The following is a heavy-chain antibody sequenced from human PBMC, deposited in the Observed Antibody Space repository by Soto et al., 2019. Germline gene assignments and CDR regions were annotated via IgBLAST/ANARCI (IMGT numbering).Heavy chain of an antibody. J-gene: IGHJ4*02. CDR3: ARDSHVGSGWQLTADY. CDR2: IWYDGSNK. Sequence: QVQLVESGGGVVQPGRSLRLSCAASGFTFSSYGMHWVRQAPGKGLEWVAVIWYDGSNKYYAESVNGRFTISRDNSKNTMYLQTNILRAEDTAVYYCARDSHVGSGWQLTADYWGQGTLVTVSS. CDR1: GFTFSSYG. V-gene: IGHV3-33*01. D-gene: IGHD6-19*01.